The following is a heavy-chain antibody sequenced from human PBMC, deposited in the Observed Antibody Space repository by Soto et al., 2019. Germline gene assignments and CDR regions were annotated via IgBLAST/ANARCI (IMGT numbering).Heavy chain of an antibody. V-gene: IGHV3-23*01. Sequence: GGSLRLSCAASGFTFSNYAMGWVRQAPGKGLGWVSTVSGSGDSTYYADSVKGRFTISRDNSKSTLYLQMSSLRAEDKAVYYCAKGSSASSYSAFDIWGQGTMVTVSS. D-gene: IGHD2-2*01. CDR1: GFTFSNYA. J-gene: IGHJ3*02. CDR3: AKGSSASSYSAFDI. CDR2: VSGSGDST.